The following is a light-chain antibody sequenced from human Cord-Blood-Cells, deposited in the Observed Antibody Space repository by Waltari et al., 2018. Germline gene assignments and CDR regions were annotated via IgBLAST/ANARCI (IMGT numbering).Light chain of an antibody. J-gene: IGLJ2*01. CDR3: SSYTSSSTLV. V-gene: IGLV2-14*01. Sequence: QSALTQPASVSGSPGQSLTISCTGTSSDVGGYNYVPWYQQPPGKAPKLMIYDVSNRPSGVSNRFSGSKSGNTASLTISGLQAEDEADYYCSSYTSSSTLVFGGGTKLTVL. CDR1: SSDVGGYNY. CDR2: DVS.